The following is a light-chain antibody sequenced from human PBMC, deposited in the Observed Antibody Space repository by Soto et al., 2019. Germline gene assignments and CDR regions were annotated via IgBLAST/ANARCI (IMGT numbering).Light chain of an antibody. CDR1: KSVSARY. V-gene: IGKV3-20*01. CDR2: GAS. J-gene: IGKJ4*01. Sequence: ETLLMQSPGTLSLSPGERATLSCRASKSVSARYLAWYQQKPGQPPRLLVYGASTRATGTPDRFSGSGSGTDFTLTISRLDPEDVGMFYCQQYGNSPLTFGGGTQVEIK. CDR3: QQYGNSPLT.